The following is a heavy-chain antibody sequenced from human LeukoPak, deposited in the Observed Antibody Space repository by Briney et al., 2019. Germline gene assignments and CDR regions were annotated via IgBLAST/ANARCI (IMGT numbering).Heavy chain of an antibody. Sequence: PGGSLRLSCAVSGFTFSTEWMSWVRQAPGKGLQWVANINQDGSEKDYVATVKGRFTISRDNAKNSLYLQMNSLRAEDTAIYYCAKGGVTMVRGLIINGDFDYWGQGTLVTVSS. J-gene: IGHJ4*02. D-gene: IGHD3-10*01. CDR2: INQDGSEK. V-gene: IGHV3-7*03. CDR3: AKGGVTMVRGLIINGDFDY. CDR1: GFTFSTEW.